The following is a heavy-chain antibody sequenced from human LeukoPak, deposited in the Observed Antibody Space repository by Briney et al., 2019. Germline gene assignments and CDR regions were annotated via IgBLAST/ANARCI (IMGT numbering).Heavy chain of an antibody. J-gene: IGHJ4*02. V-gene: IGHV4-31*03. Sequence: SETLSLTCTVSGGSINSGGYYWSWIRQHPGKGLEWIGYIYYSGSTDYNPSLKSRVTISVDTSKNQFSLKLSSGTAADTAVYYCARYYGGNSIIDFWGQGTLVTVSS. D-gene: IGHD4-23*01. CDR3: ARYYGGNSIIDF. CDR2: IYYSGST. CDR1: GGSINSGGYY.